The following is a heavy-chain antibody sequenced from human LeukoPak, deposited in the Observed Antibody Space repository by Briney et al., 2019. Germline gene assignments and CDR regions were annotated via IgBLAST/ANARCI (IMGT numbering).Heavy chain of an antibody. CDR1: GFTFSFYN. D-gene: IGHD4-23*01. CDR3: AKGLSGGGQRGYFDY. Sequence: GGSLSLSCAASGFTFSFYNMNWIRQAPGKGLEWVSYISRDSITTYYADSVKGRFTISRDNAKNSLYLQMNSLRDEDTAVYYCAKGLSGGGQRGYFDYWGQGTLVTVSS. CDR2: ISRDSITT. V-gene: IGHV3-48*02. J-gene: IGHJ4*02.